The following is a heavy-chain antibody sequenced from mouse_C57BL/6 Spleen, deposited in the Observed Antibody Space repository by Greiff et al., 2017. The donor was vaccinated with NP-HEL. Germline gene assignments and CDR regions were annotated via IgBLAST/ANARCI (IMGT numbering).Heavy chain of an antibody. CDR1: GYTFTSYW. D-gene: IGHD1-1*01. CDR3: AIGDYYGFFAD. V-gene: IGHV1-74*01. Sequence: QVQLQQPGAELVKPGASVKVSCKASGYTFTSYWMHWVKQRPGQGLEWIGRIHPSDSDTNYNQKFKGKATLTVDKSSSTAYMQLSSLTSEDSAVYYCAIGDYYGFFADWGQGTLVTVSA. CDR2: IHPSDSDT. J-gene: IGHJ3*01.